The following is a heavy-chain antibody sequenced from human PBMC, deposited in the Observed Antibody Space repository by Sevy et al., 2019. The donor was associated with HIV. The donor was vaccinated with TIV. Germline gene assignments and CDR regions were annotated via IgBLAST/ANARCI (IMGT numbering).Heavy chain of an antibody. CDR2: INPNSGGT. D-gene: IGHD2-15*01. CDR3: AREAYCSGGSCHTLGY. Sequence: ASVKVSCKASGCTFTGYYMHWVRQAPGQGLEWMGRINPNSGGTNYAQKFQGRVTMTRDTSISTAYMELSRLRSDDTAVYYCAREAYCSGGSCHTLGYWGQGTLVTVSP. V-gene: IGHV1-2*06. CDR1: GCTFTGYY. J-gene: IGHJ4*02.